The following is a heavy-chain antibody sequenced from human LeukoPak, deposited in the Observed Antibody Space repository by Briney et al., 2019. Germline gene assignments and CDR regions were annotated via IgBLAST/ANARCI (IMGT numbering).Heavy chain of an antibody. CDR2: ISSNGGST. V-gene: IGHV3-64*01. J-gene: IGHJ4*02. D-gene: IGHD6-13*01. Sequence: GGSLRLSCAASGFTFSSYAMHWVRQAPGKGLEYVSAISSNGGSTYYANSVKGRFTISRDNSKNTLYLQMGSLRAEDMAVYYCARGGISKGSSWYYFDYWGQGTLVTVSS. CDR3: ARGGISKGSSWYYFDY. CDR1: GFTFSSYA.